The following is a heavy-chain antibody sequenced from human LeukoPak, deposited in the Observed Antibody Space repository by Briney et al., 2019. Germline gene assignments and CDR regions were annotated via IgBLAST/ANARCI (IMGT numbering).Heavy chain of an antibody. V-gene: IGHV1-18*04. CDR1: GYTFTSYG. Sequence: ASVKVSCKASGYTFTSYGISWVRQAPGQGLEWMGWISAYNGNTNYAQKLQGRVTMTTDTSTSTAYMELRSLRSDDTAVYYCARGYEQWPADGGFDPLGQGTLVTVSS. CDR3: ARGYEQWPADGGFDP. CDR2: ISAYNGNT. D-gene: IGHD6-19*01. J-gene: IGHJ5*02.